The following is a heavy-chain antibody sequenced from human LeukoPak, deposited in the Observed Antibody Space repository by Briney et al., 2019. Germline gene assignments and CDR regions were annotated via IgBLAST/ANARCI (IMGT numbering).Heavy chain of an antibody. Sequence: GGSLRLSCAASGFTVSSNYMSWVRQAPGKGLEWVSAISGSGDSTYYADSVKGRFTISRDNSKNTLYLQMNSLRAEDTAIYYCAKDRGIAARPKKADAFDIWGQGSMVTVSS. D-gene: IGHD6-6*01. CDR3: AKDRGIAARPKKADAFDI. J-gene: IGHJ3*02. CDR2: ISGSGDST. CDR1: GFTVSSNY. V-gene: IGHV3-23*01.